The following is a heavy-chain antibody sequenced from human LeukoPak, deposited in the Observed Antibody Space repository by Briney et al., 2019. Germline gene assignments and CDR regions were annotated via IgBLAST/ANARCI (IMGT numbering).Heavy chain of an antibody. J-gene: IGHJ4*02. CDR3: AKEGTLESLDY. D-gene: IGHD1-14*01. CDR2: ISYDGSNK. Sequence: PGRSLRLSCAASGFTFSRYGMHWVRQAPGKGLEWVAVISYDGSNKYYADSVKGRFTISRDNSKNTLYLQMNGLRAEDTAVYYCAKEGTLESLDYWGQGTLVTVSS. CDR1: GFTFSRYG. V-gene: IGHV3-30*18.